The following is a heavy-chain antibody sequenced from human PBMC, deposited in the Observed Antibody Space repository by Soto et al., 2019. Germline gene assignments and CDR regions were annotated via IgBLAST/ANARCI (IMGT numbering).Heavy chain of an antibody. V-gene: IGHV4-30-4*01. Sequence: SETLSLTCTVSGGSISSGDYYWSWIRQPPGKGLEWIGYIYYSGSTYYNPSLKSRVTISVDTSKNQFSLKLSSVTAADTAVYYCASQKSHYDILTGYYLHGNNWFDPWGRGTLVTVSS. CDR3: ASQKSHYDILTGYYLHGNNWFDP. CDR2: IYYSGST. D-gene: IGHD3-9*01. CDR1: GGSISSGDYY. J-gene: IGHJ5*02.